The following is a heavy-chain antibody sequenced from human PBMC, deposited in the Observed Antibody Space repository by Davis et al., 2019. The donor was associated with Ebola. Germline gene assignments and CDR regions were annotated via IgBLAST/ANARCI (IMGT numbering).Heavy chain of an antibody. Sequence: ASVKVSCKASSYTFTSYGISWVRQAPGQGLEWMGWNSAYNGNTNYAQKLQGRVTMTTDTSRSTAYMELRSLRSDDTAVYYCAREAGATTRTYDSWGQGTPVTVSS. D-gene: IGHD1-26*01. CDR2: NSAYNGNT. CDR1: SYTFTSYG. J-gene: IGHJ5*01. V-gene: IGHV1-18*01. CDR3: AREAGATTRTYDS.